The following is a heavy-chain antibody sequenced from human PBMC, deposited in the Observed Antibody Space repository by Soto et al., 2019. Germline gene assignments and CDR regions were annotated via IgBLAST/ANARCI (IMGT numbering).Heavy chain of an antibody. CDR2: IYGDGRT. Sequence: GGSLRLSCAASGFSINNNYMSWVRQAPGKGLEWVSLIYGDGRTFYADSMKGRYTISRDSSRNALYLQMNSLRAEDSAVYYCARDSFVLYWGPGTLVTVSS. D-gene: IGHD3-10*02. CDR3: ARDSFVLY. J-gene: IGHJ4*02. CDR1: GFSINNNY. V-gene: IGHV3-66*01.